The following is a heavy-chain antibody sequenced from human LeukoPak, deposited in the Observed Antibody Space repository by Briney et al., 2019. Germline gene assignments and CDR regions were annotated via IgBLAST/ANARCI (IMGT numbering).Heavy chain of an antibody. J-gene: IGHJ4*02. V-gene: IGHV3-30*02. CDR2: IRYDGSNK. CDR1: GFTFSSYG. D-gene: IGHD3-22*01. Sequence: GGSLRLSCAASGFTFSSYGMHRVRQAPGKGLEWVAFIRYDGSNKYYADSVKGRFTISRDNSKNTLYLQMNSLRAEDTAVYYCAKGYYDSSGYYSGFDYWGQGTLVTVSS. CDR3: AKGYYDSSGYYSGFDY.